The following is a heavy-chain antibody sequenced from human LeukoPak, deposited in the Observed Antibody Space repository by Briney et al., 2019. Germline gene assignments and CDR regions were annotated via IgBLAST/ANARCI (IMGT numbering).Heavy chain of an antibody. CDR2: ISDNGGNT. V-gene: IGHV3-23*01. D-gene: IGHD5-24*01. Sequence: GGSLRLSCAASGFTFSIYGMGWVRQAPGKGLEWVSSISDNGGNTYYADSVKGRFTISRDNSKNTLYLQMNSLRAEDTAVYYCAKDAGYNYEDNYWGQGTLVTVSS. CDR3: AKDAGYNYEDNY. CDR1: GFTFSIYG. J-gene: IGHJ4*02.